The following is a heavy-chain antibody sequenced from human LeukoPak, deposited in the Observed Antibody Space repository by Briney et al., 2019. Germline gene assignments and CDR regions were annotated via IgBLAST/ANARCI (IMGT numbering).Heavy chain of an antibody. Sequence: SETLSLTCTVSGGSVSGHFWNWIRQSPGRGLEWIGFIYYTGSATYNPSLKSRVTISLDTSADRFSLRLTSVTAADTAVYYCARTQVGYSSSWPEDYWGQGTLVTVSS. CDR2: IYYTGSA. V-gene: IGHV4-59*02. D-gene: IGHD6-13*01. CDR3: ARTQVGYSSSWPEDY. CDR1: GGSVSGHF. J-gene: IGHJ4*02.